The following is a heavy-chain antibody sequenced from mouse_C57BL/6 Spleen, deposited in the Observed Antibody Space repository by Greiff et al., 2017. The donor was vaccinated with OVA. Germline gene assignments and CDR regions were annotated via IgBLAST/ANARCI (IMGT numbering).Heavy chain of an antibody. CDR3: ARGHYYGSSHYYAMDY. J-gene: IGHJ4*01. Sequence: VQLQQSGPELVKPGASVKISCKASGYTFTDYYMNWVKQSHGKSLEWIGDINPNNGGTSYNQKFKGKATLTVDKSSSTAYMELRSLTSEDSAVYYCARGHYYGSSHYYAMDYWGQGTSVTVSS. D-gene: IGHD1-1*01. CDR2: INPNNGGT. V-gene: IGHV1-26*01. CDR1: GYTFTDYY.